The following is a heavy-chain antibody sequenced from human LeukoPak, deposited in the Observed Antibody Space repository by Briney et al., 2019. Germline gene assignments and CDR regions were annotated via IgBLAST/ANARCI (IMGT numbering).Heavy chain of an antibody. V-gene: IGHV1-18*01. D-gene: IGHD3-10*01. CDR1: GYSFTSYG. CDR3: ARGRPHYYGPGSYEDH. Sequence: ASVKVSCKASGYSFTSYGIIWVRQALGQGLEWMGWISTYNGNTNYAQKLQGRVTMTTDTSTTTAYMELRSLRSDDTAVYYCARGRPHYYGPGSYEDHWGQGTLVTVSS. J-gene: IGHJ4*02. CDR2: ISTYNGNT.